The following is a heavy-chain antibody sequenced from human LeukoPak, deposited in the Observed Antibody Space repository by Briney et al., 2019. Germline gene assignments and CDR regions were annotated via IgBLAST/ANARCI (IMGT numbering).Heavy chain of an antibody. V-gene: IGHV3-23*01. J-gene: IGHJ4*02. CDR2: ISGSGSYT. D-gene: IGHD4-23*01. Sequence: PGGTLRLSCAASGFTFSSSGMSWVRQAPGKGLEWVSAISGSGSYTYYADSVKGRFTISRDNSKNTLYLQMNSLRAEDTAVYYCAKFGATVVTYIGYWGQGTLVTVSS. CDR3: AKFGATVVTYIGY. CDR1: GFTFSSSG.